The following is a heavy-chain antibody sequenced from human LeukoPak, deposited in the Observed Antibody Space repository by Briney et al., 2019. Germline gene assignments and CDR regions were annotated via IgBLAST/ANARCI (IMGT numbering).Heavy chain of an antibody. V-gene: IGHV3-72*01. Sequence: PGGSLRLSCAASGFTFSDHYMDWVRQAPGKGLEWVGRIRDKANSYTTEYAASVKGRFTISRDDSKNSLYLQINSLKTEDTAVYYCARDARATGTTYSYSGMDVWGQGTTVTVSS. D-gene: IGHD4-17*01. J-gene: IGHJ6*02. CDR2: IRDKANSYTT. CDR3: ARDARATGTTYSYSGMDV. CDR1: GFTFSDHY.